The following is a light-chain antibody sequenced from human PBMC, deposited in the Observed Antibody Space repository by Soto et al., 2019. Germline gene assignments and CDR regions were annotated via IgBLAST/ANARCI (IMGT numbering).Light chain of an antibody. CDR2: GAS. CDR3: HQASSFPYT. CDR1: QSVSSN. V-gene: IGKV3-15*01. J-gene: IGKJ3*01. Sequence: EIVMTQSPATLSVSPGERATLSCRASQSVSSNLAWYQQKPGQAPSLLIYGASARATGIPARFSGSGSGTEFTLTISSLQSEDFATYFCHQASSFPYTFGPGTKVDIK.